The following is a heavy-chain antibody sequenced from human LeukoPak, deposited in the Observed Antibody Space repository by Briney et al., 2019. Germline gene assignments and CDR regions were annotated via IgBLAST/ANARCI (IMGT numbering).Heavy chain of an antibody. CDR3: AKVIWGIHDAFDI. CDR1: GFTFSSYG. D-gene: IGHD7-27*01. J-gene: IGHJ3*02. Sequence: PGGSLRLSCAASGFTFSSYGMSWVRQAPGKGLEWVSAISGSGGSTYYADSVKGRFTISRDNSKNTLYLQMNSLRAEDTAVYYCAKVIWGIHDAFDIWGQGTMVTVSS. CDR2: ISGSGGST. V-gene: IGHV3-23*01.